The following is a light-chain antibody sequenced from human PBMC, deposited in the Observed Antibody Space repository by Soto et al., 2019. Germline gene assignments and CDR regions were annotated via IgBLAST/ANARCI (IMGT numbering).Light chain of an antibody. CDR1: QDVRNY. CDR2: KAS. V-gene: IGKV1-5*03. J-gene: IGKJ1*01. CDR3: QQYNSYSVT. Sequence: IQMIQSPSSLSASVGDRVTITCRASQDVRNYVGWYQQKPGKAPKLLIYKASSLESGVPSRFSGSGSGTEFTLTISSLQPDDFATYYCQQYNSYSVTFGQGTKVDIK.